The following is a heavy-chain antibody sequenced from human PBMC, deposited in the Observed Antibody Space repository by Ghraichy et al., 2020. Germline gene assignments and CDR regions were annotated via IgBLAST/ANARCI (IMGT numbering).Heavy chain of an antibody. V-gene: IGHV3-43*01. CDR3: AKGTHMVRGVIGRVPPDY. CDR2: ISWDGGST. J-gene: IGHJ4*02. CDR1: GFTFDDYT. D-gene: IGHD3-10*01. Sequence: GGSLRLSCAASGFTFDDYTMHWVRQAPGKGLEWVSLISWDGGSTYYADSVKGRFTISRDNNKNSLYLQMNSLRTEDTALYYCAKGTHMVRGVIGRVPPDYWGQGTLVTVSS.